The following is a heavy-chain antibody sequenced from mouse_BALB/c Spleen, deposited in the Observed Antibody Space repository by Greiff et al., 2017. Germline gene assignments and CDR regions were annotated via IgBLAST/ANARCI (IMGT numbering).Heavy chain of an antibody. J-gene: IGHJ4*01. CDR3: ARGILDGYYAMDY. CDR1: GYAFTNYL. Sequence: VKLMESGAELVRPGTSVKVSCKASGYAFTNYLIEWVKQRPGQGLEWIGVINPGSGGTNYNEKFKGKATLTADKSSSTAYMQLSSLTSDDSAVYFCARGILDGYYAMDYWGQGTSVTVSS. V-gene: IGHV1-54*01. CDR2: INPGSGGT. D-gene: IGHD5-2*01.